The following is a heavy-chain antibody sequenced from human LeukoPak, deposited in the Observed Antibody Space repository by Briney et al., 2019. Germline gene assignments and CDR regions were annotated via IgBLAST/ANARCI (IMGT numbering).Heavy chain of an antibody. D-gene: IGHD2-2*01. J-gene: IGHJ5*02. Sequence: KPSETLSLTCTVSGGSISSYYWSWIRQPPGKGLEWIGYIYYSGSTNYNPSLKSRVTISVDTSKNQFSLKLSSVTAADTAVYYCARAKPPRSIVVVPAASWFDPWGQGTLVTVSS. CDR2: IYYSGST. V-gene: IGHV4-59*01. CDR1: GGSISSYY. CDR3: ARAKPPRSIVVVPAASWFDP.